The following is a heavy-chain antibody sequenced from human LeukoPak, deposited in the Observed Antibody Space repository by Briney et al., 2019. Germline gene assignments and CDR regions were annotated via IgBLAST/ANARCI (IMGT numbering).Heavy chain of an antibody. J-gene: IGHJ4*02. CDR1: GFTFSSYN. CDR2: ISSNSYI. CDR3: ARGSPYYYDSSGYYQAYDY. D-gene: IGHD3-22*01. V-gene: IGHV3-21*01. Sequence: GGSLRLSCAASGFTFSSYNMNWVRQAPGKGLEWVSSISSNSYIYYADSVKGRFTTSRDNAKNSLYLQMNSLRAEDTAVYYCARGSPYYYDSSGYYQAYDYWGQGTLVTVSS.